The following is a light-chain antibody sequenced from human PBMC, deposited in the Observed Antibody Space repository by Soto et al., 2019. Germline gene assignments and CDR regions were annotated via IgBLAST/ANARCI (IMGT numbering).Light chain of an antibody. J-gene: IGKJ2*01. Sequence: DIQMTQSPSSLSASVGDRVTITCRASQSISSYLNWYQQKPGKAPKLLIYAASSLQSGVPSRFSGSGSGTDFTLTSSSLQPEDFATYYCQPSYSTPYTFGQGTKLEIK. CDR3: QPSYSTPYT. V-gene: IGKV1-39*01. CDR2: AAS. CDR1: QSISSY.